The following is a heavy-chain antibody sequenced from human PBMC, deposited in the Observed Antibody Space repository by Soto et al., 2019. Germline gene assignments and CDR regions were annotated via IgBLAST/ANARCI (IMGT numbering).Heavy chain of an antibody. V-gene: IGHV1-8*01. J-gene: IGHJ6*02. CDR2: MNPNSGNT. D-gene: IGHD3-10*01. CDR1: GYTFTSYD. Sequence: ASVKVSCKASGYTFTSYDINWVRQATGQGLEWMGWMNPNSGNTGYAQKFQGRVIMTRNTSISTAYMELSSLRSEDTAVYYCARTTMVRGVIIHSYYYGMDVWGQGTTVTVSS. CDR3: ARTTMVRGVIIHSYYYGMDV.